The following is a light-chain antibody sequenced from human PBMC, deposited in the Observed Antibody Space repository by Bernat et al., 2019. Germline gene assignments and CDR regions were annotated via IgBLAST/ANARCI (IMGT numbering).Light chain of an antibody. V-gene: IGLV2-14*01. CDR1: SSDVGDYDY. Sequence: QSALTQPASVSGSPGQSITISCTGTSSDVGDYDYVSWYQQHPGKAPKLMIYEVNNRFSGSKSDNTASLTVSGLQAEDKADYYCCSFSGSRYVAFGGGTRLTVL. CDR2: EV. J-gene: IGLJ2*01. CDR3: CSFSGSRYVA.